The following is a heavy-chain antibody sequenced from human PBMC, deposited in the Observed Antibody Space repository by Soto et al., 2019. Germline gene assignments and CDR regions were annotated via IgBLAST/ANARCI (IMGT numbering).Heavy chain of an antibody. CDR2: MNPNSGNT. D-gene: IGHD6-19*01. V-gene: IGHV1-8*01. CDR1: GYTFTSYD. J-gene: IGHJ6*02. Sequence: QVQLVQSGAEVKKPGASVKVSCKASGYTFTSYDINWVRQATGQGLEWMGWMNPNSGNTGYAQKFQGRVTMTRNTSXSXXYMELSSLRSEDTAVYYCARSSSGWYVYYYYGMDVWGQGTTVTVSS. CDR3: ARSSSGWYVYYYYGMDV.